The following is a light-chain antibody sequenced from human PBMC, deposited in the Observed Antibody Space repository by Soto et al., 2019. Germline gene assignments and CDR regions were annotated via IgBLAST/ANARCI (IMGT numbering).Light chain of an antibody. J-gene: IGLJ2*01. CDR3: SSYAASTTLL. V-gene: IGLV2-18*02. CDR1: SSDVGTYDR. Sequence: SALTQPPSVSGSPGQSVTISCIGTSSDVGTYDRVSWYQAPPGTAPKLIIYEVHYRPSGVPDRFSGSKSGNTASLTISGLEVEDEADYYCSSYAASTTLLFGGGTKLTVL. CDR2: EVH.